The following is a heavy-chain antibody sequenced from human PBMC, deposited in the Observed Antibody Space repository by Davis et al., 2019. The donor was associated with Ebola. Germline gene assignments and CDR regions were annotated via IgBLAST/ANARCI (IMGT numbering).Heavy chain of an antibody. V-gene: IGHV3-30-3*01. CDR2: ISYDGSNK. Sequence: PGGSLRLSCVASGFTLSTYAMHWVRQAPGKGLEWVAVISYDGSNKYYADSVKGRFTISRDNSKNTLYLQMNSLRAEDTAVYYCARDHSSPYCSSTSCGVDYWGQGTLVTVSS. D-gene: IGHD2-2*01. J-gene: IGHJ4*02. CDR3: ARDHSSPYCSSTSCGVDY. CDR1: GFTLSTYA.